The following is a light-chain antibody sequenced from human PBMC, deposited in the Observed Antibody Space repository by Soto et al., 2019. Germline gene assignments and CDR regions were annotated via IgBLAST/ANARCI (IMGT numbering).Light chain of an antibody. Sequence: EIVMTQSPATLSVSRGERVTLSCGAIQSISGDLAWYQQKPGQAPKLVIYGAFTRATGIPPRFSGSGSATEFTLTISSLQFEDFAVYYCQQYDSWPHTFGLGTSLEIK. CDR1: QSISGD. J-gene: IGKJ2*01. CDR3: QQYDSWPHT. V-gene: IGKV3-15*01. CDR2: GAF.